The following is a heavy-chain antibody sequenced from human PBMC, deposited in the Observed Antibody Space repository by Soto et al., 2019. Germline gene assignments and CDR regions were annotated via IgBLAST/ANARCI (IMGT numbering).Heavy chain of an antibody. Sequence: QVQLVQSGAEVTKPGSSVKVSCKASGYTFTSYGISWVRQAPGQGLEWMGWISAYNGNTNYAQKLQGRVTMTTDTSTSTAYMELRSLRSDDTAVYYCARDLKVPAASGWFDPWGQGTLVTVSS. D-gene: IGHD2-2*01. CDR1: GYTFTSYG. J-gene: IGHJ5*02. CDR2: ISAYNGNT. V-gene: IGHV1-18*01. CDR3: ARDLKVPAASGWFDP.